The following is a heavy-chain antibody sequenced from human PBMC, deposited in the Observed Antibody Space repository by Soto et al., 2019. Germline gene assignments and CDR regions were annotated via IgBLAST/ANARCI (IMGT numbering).Heavy chain of an antibody. Sequence: QVQLVQSGAEVKKPGASVKVSCKASGYTFTSYYMHWVRQAPGQGLEWMGIINPSGDSTSYAQKFQGRVTMTRDTSPSTVYMELSSLGSEDTAVYYCAGSYYDYVWGSYRSAHFDYWGQGTLVTVSS. D-gene: IGHD3-16*02. CDR2: INPSGDST. CDR1: GYTFTSYY. J-gene: IGHJ4*02. V-gene: IGHV1-46*01. CDR3: AGSYYDYVWGSYRSAHFDY.